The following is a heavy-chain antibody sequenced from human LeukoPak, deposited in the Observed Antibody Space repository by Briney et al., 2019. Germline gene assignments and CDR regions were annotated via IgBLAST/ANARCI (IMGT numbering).Heavy chain of an antibody. D-gene: IGHD1-26*01. Sequence: ASVTVSCTASGYTFTSYGISWVRQAPGQGLEWMGWISAYNGNTNYAQKLQGRVTMTTDTSTSTAYMELRSLRSDDTAVYYCARDRAVVYSGTREYDYWGQGTLVTVSS. V-gene: IGHV1-18*01. J-gene: IGHJ4*02. CDR2: ISAYNGNT. CDR1: GYTFTSYG. CDR3: ARDRAVVYSGTREYDY.